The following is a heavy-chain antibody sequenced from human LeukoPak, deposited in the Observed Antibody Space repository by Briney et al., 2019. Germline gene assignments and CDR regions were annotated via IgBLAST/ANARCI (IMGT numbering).Heavy chain of an antibody. V-gene: IGHV1-2*02. D-gene: IGHD3-10*01. J-gene: IGHJ6*02. CDR1: GYTFTGYY. CDR3: ARCKYGSGVIYGMDV. Sequence: ASVKVSCKASGYTFTGYYMHWVRQAPGQGLEWMGWINPNSGGTNYAQKFQGRVTMTRDTSISTAYMELSRLRSDDTAVYYCARCKYGSGVIYGMDVWGQGTTVTVSS. CDR2: INPNSGGT.